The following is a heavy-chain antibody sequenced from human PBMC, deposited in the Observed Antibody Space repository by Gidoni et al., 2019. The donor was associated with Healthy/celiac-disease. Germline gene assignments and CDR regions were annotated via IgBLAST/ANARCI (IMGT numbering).Heavy chain of an antibody. CDR2: INHSGST. CDR1: GGSFSGYY. CDR3: ARGAGGSSWYHPFDY. V-gene: IGHV4-34*01. Sequence: QVQLQQWGAGLLKPSETLSLTCAVYGGSFSGYYWSWIRQPPGKGLEWIGEINHSGSTNYNPSLKSRVTISVDTSKNQFSLKLSSVTAADTAVYYCARGAGGSSWYHPFDYWGQGTLVTVFS. J-gene: IGHJ4*02. D-gene: IGHD6-13*01.